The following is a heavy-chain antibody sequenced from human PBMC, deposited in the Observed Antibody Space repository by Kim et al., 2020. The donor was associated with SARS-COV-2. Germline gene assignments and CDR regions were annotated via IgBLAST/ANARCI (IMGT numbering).Heavy chain of an antibody. V-gene: IGHV4-4*07. Sequence: SETLSLTCTVSGGSISSYYWSWIRQPAGKGLEWIGRIYTSGSTNYNPSLKSRVTMSVDTSKNQFSLKLSSVTAADTAVYYCARDSVVGAPYYYYGMDVWGQGTTVTVSS. CDR2: IYTSGST. CDR1: GGSISSYY. CDR3: ARDSVVGAPYYYYGMDV. D-gene: IGHD1-26*01. J-gene: IGHJ6*02.